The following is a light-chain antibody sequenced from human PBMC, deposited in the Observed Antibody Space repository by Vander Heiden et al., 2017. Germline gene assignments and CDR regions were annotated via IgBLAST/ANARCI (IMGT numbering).Light chain of an antibody. J-gene: IGKJ3*01. CDR1: QSVSSY. CDR3: QQRSNWPPT. V-gene: IGKV3-11*01. CDR2: DAT. Sequence: IVLTPSPATLSLSPGERATPSCRASQSVSSYLAWYQQKPGQAPRLLNYDATNRAAGIPARCSGSGSGTDFTLTISSLEPEDFAVYYCQQRSNWPPTFGPGTKVDIK.